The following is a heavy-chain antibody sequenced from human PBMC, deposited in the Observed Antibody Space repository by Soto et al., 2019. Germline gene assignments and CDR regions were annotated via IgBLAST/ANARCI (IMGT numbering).Heavy chain of an antibody. CDR1: GFTFSSYW. Sequence: PGGSLRLSCAASGFTFSSYWMSWVRQAPGKGLEWVANIKQDGSEKYYVDSVKGRFTISRDNAKNSLYLQMNSLRAEDTAVYYCARDPGYGEAPYYYYGMDVWGQGTTVTVSS. D-gene: IGHD4-17*01. J-gene: IGHJ6*02. CDR3: ARDPGYGEAPYYYYGMDV. CDR2: IKQDGSEK. V-gene: IGHV3-7*03.